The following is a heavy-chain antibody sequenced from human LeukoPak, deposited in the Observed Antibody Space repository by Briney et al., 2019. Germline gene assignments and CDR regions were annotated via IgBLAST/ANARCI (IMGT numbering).Heavy chain of an antibody. CDR1: GGTFSNSA. D-gene: IGHD3-10*01. J-gene: IGHJ3*02. Sequence: ASVKVSCKASGGTFSNSAISWVRQAPGQGLEWMGIINPSGGSTSYAQKFQGRVTMTRDMSTSTVYMELSSLRSEDTAVYYCAIWAAVTMVRGVIIASDAFDIWGQGTMVTVSS. V-gene: IGHV1-46*01. CDR3: AIWAAVTMVRGVIIASDAFDI. CDR2: INPSGGST.